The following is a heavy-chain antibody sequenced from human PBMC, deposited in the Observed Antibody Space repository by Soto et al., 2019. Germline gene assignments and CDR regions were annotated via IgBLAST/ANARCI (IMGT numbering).Heavy chain of an antibody. J-gene: IGHJ5*02. CDR2: IYHSGST. V-gene: IGHV4-4*02. Sequence: SETLSLTCTVSGGSISSSNWWSWVRQPPGKGLEWIGEIYHSGSTNYNPSLKSRVTISVDKSKNQFSLKLSSVTAADTAVYYCARNPPSFFGVLLPDGWFGWFDPWGQGTLVTVSS. CDR1: GGSISSSNW. CDR3: ARNPPSFFGVLLPDGWFGWFDP. D-gene: IGHD6-19*01.